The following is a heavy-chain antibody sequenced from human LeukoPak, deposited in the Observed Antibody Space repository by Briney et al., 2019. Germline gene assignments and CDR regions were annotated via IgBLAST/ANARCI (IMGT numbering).Heavy chain of an antibody. V-gene: IGHV3-33*06. J-gene: IGHJ3*02. CDR3: AKERGPFDAFDI. CDR2: IWSDGRNR. Sequence: GGSLRLSCATSGFTFSSYGMHWVRQAPGKRLEWVAVIWSDGRNRFYVDAVKGRFTFSRDNSKNTLSLQMNSPRAEDTAVCYCAKERGPFDAFDIWGQGTMVTVSS. CDR1: GFTFSSYG.